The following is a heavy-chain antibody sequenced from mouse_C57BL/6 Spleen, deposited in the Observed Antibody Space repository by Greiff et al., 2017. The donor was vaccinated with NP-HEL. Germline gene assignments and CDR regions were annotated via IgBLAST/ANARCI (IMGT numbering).Heavy chain of an antibody. CDR2: IYPGDGDT. J-gene: IGHJ4*01. CDR1: GYAFTSYW. Sequence: VKLEQSGAELVKPGASVKMSCKASGYAFTSYWMNWVKQRPGKGLEWIGQIYPGDGDTNYNERFKGKATLTVDKSSSTAYMQLSSLTSEDSAVYFCARWGDYYCSYYYAMDYWGQGTSVTVSS. V-gene: IGHV1-80*01. D-gene: IGHD1-1*01. CDR3: ARWGDYYCSYYYAMDY.